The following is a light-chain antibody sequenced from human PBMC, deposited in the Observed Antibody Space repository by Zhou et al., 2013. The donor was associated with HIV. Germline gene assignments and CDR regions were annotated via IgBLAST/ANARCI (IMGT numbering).Light chain of an antibody. J-gene: IGKJ1*01. CDR2: AAS. CDR3: QQSYSTPWT. V-gene: IGKV1-27*01. Sequence: DIQMTQSPSSLSASVGDRVTITCQASQDISNYLNWYQQKPGKAPKLLIYAASTLQSGVPSRFSGSGSGTDFTLTISSLQPEDVATYYCQQSYSTPWTFGQGTKVEIK. CDR1: QDISNY.